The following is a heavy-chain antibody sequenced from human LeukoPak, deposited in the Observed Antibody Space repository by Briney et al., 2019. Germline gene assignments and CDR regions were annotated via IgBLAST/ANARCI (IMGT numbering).Heavy chain of an antibody. CDR3: ARGVLAAWAVAGRAIDY. J-gene: IGHJ4*02. V-gene: IGHV4-34*01. CDR2: INHSGST. Sequence: SETLSLTCAVYGGSFSGYYWSWIRQPPGKGLEWIGEINHSGSTNYNPSLKSRVTISVDTSKNQFSLKLSSVTAADTAVYYCARGVLAAWAVAGRAIDYWGQGTLVTVSS. D-gene: IGHD6-19*01. CDR1: GGSFSGYY.